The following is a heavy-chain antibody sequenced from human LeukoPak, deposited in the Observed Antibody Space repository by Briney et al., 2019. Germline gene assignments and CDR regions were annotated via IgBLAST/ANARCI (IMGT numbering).Heavy chain of an antibody. Sequence: GGCLRLSCAASGFTFSSYSMNWVRQAPGKGLEWVSSISSSSSYIYYADSVKGRFTIPRDNAKNSLYLQMNSLRAEDTAVYYCARGTTGTLGDYWGQGTLVTVSS. J-gene: IGHJ4*02. V-gene: IGHV3-21*01. CDR3: ARGTTGTLGDY. CDR1: GFTFSSYS. D-gene: IGHD1-1*01. CDR2: ISSSSSYI.